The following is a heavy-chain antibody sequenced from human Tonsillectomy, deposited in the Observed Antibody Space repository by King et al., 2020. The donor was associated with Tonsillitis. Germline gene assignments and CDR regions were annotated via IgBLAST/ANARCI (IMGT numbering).Heavy chain of an antibody. D-gene: IGHD1/OR15-1a*01. J-gene: IGHJ4*02. CDR2: IYYSGST. CDR3: ARGYEQGFDY. Sequence: VQLQESGPGLVKPSETLSLTCTVSGGSISSYYWNWIRQPPGKGLEWIGYIYYSGSTNYNPYLRSRVTISVDTSKNQFSLKLNSVTAADTAVYYCARGYEQGFDYWGQGTLVTVSS. V-gene: IGHV4-59*01. CDR1: GGSISSYY.